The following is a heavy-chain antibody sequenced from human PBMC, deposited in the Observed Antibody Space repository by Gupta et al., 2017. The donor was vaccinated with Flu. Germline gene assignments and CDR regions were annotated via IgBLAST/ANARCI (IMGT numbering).Heavy chain of an antibody. D-gene: IGHD6-19*01. Sequence: FNGYYIHWMRQAPGQGLEWIGQVNPNTGGTYLTQKFQGRVTMTRDLSINTAYLELRTLSSDDTAVYFCAKEGGPVPGTFDCWGQGTLVTVSS. J-gene: IGHJ4*02. CDR2: VNPNTGGT. V-gene: IGHV1-2*06. CDR1: FNGYY. CDR3: AKEGGPVPGTFDC.